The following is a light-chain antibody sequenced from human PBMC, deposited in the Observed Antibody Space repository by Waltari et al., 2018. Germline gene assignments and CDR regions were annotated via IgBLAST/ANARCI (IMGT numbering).Light chain of an antibody. CDR3: QQSYSTPLT. Sequence: DIQMTQSPSSLSASVGDRVTITCQASQSISIYLNWHQQKPGKAPTPLIYAASSLQSGVSSRFSGSGSGTDFTLTISSLQPEDFATYYCQQSYSTPLTFGGGTKVEIK. J-gene: IGKJ4*01. CDR2: AAS. CDR1: QSISIY. V-gene: IGKV1-39*01.